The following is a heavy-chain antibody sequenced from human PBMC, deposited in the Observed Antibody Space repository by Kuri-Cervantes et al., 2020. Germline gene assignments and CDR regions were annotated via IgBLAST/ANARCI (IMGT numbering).Heavy chain of an antibody. CDR2: INHSGST. Sequence: GSLRLSCAVYGGSFSGYYWSWIRQPPGKGLEWIGEINHSGSTNYNPSLKSRVTISVDTSKNQFSLKLSSVTAADTAVYYFARDLDWFDPWGQGTLVTVSS. CDR1: GGSFSGYY. J-gene: IGHJ5*02. V-gene: IGHV4-34*01. CDR3: ARDLDWFDP.